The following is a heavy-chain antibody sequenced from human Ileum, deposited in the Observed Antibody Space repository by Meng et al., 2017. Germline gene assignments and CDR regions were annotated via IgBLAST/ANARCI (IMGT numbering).Heavy chain of an antibody. D-gene: IGHD3-3*01. CDR2: IYYSGST. CDR3: ARVAKRVGFWGGYFNQ. V-gene: IGHV4-39*01. CDR1: GDSISTYTYY. J-gene: IGHJ1*01. Sequence: QLQLQESGPGLVKPSETLSLTCTVSGDSISTYTYYWGWIRQPPGKGLEWMGGIYYSGSTYYNPSLQSRVTISVDTSKNQFSLKLDSVTAAESAVYYCARVAKRVGFWGGYFNQWGQGTLVTVSS.